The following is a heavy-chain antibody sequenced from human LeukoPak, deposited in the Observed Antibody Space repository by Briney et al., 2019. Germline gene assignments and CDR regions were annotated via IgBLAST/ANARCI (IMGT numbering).Heavy chain of an antibody. CDR3: ASQLLLPFDY. D-gene: IGHD3-22*01. J-gene: IGHJ4*02. CDR1: ADTFGSYA. V-gene: IGHV1-69*04. Sequence: SLKVSCKASADTFGSYAISWVRQAPGQGLEWMGRTIPILGIAKYAQKFQGRVTISADNSTSTAYIELSNLRSEDTALYCCASQLLLPFDYWGQGTLVTVFS. CDR2: TIPILGIA.